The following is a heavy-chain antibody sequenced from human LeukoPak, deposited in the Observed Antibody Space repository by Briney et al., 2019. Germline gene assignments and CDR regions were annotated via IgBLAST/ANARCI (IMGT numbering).Heavy chain of an antibody. Sequence: GGSLRLSCAASGFTFSNYWMHWVRQAPGKGLVWVSRINSDGINTSYADSVKGRFTISRDNSKNTLYLQMNSLRAEDTAVYYCARSPLRLKRTYYFDYWGQGTLVTVSS. CDR2: INSDGINT. J-gene: IGHJ4*02. CDR1: GFTFSNYW. CDR3: ARSPLRLKRTYYFDY. V-gene: IGHV3-74*01. D-gene: IGHD4-17*01.